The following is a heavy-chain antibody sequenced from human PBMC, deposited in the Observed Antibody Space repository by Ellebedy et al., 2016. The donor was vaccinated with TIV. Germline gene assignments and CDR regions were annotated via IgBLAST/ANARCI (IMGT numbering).Heavy chain of an antibody. CDR1: GFTFSSYG. Sequence: GESLKISCAASGFTFSSYGMHWVCQAPGKGLEWVAVIWYDGSNKYYADSVKGRFTISRDSSKNTLYLQMDSLRAEDTAVYYCARDPGGGGDYGDNWFDPWGRGTVVTVSS. V-gene: IGHV3-33*01. CDR2: IWYDGSNK. J-gene: IGHJ5*02. CDR3: ARDPGGGGDYGDNWFDP. D-gene: IGHD4-17*01.